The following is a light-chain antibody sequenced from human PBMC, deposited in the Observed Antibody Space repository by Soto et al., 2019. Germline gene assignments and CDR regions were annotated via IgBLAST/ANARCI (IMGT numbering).Light chain of an antibody. V-gene: IGLV4-69*01. Sequence: QLVLTQSPSASASLGASVKLTCTLSSGRSSYAIAWHQQQPEKGPRYLMKLNSDGSHSKADGIPDRFSGSSSGAERYLTISSRQSEDEADYYCQTWGTGIQVFGGGTKLTVL. CDR1: SGRSSYA. CDR2: LNSDGSH. J-gene: IGLJ3*02. CDR3: QTWGTGIQV.